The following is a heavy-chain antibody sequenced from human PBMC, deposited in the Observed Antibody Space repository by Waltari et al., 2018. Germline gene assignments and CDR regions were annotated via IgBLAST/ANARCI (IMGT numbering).Heavy chain of an antibody. CDR3: AKVKGDIAVAGPFDY. CDR1: GFTFSSYA. D-gene: IGHD6-19*01. J-gene: IGHJ4*02. Sequence: EVQLLESGGGLVQPGGSLRLSCAASGFTFSSYAMRWVRQAPGKGLEWVSAISGRGGSTYYADSVKGRFTISRDNSKNTLYLQMNSLRAEDTAVYYCAKVKGDIAVAGPFDYWGQGTLVTVSS. CDR2: ISGRGGST. V-gene: IGHV3-23*01.